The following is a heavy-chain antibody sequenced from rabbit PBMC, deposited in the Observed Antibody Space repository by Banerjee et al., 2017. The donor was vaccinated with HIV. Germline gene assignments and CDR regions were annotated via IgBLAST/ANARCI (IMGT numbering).Heavy chain of an antibody. CDR3: ARDTDGYGGAIFNL. J-gene: IGHJ4*01. V-gene: IGHV1S45*01. D-gene: IGHD6-1*01. CDR1: GFSFSSNYW. Sequence: QEQLVESGGGLVQPEGSLTLTCTASGFSFSSNYWICWVRQAPGKGLEWIACIYTGSDTTYYASWAKGRLTISKTSSTTVTLEMTSLTAADTATYFCARDTDGYGGAIFNLWGQGTLVTVS. CDR2: IYTGSDTT.